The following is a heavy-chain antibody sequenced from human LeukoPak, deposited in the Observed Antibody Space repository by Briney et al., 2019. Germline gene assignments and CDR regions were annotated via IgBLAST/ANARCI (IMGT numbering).Heavy chain of an antibody. CDR1: GFTFDDYA. CDR2: ISWNSGSI. D-gene: IGHD6-19*01. J-gene: IGHJ4*02. V-gene: IGHV3-9*01. CDR3: ARVSVYSSGKAFDY. Sequence: GGSLRLSCAASGFTFDDYAMHWVRQAPGKGLEGVSGISWNSGSIGYADSVKGRFTISRDNAENSLYLQMDSLRAEDTAVYYCARVSVYSSGKAFDYWGQGTLVTVSS.